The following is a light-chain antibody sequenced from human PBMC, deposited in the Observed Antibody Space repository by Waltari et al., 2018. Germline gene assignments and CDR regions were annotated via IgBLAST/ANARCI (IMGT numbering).Light chain of an antibody. J-gene: IGKJ1*01. V-gene: IGKV1-39*01. CDR3: QQSFSIPWA. CDR1: QIISDY. CDR2: GAS. Sequence: DPHITQSPSSLSASVGDRVPITRRASQIISDYLNWYQQKPGKAPKLLIYGASSLQSGVPSRFSGSGSGTDFTLTISSLQPEDFATYSCQQSFSIPWAFGQGTKVEIK.